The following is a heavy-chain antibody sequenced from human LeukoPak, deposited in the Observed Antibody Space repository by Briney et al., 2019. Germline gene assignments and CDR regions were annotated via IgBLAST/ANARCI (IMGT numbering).Heavy chain of an antibody. J-gene: IGHJ4*02. Sequence: GGSLRLSSAASGFTFSSYAMSWVRQAPGKGLEWVSAISGSGGSTYYADSVKGRFTISRDNSKNTLYLQMNSLRAEDTAVYYCAKDPGYSSYPVGDYWGQGTLVTVSS. D-gene: IGHD6-13*01. CDR1: GFTFSSYA. CDR2: ISGSGGST. V-gene: IGHV3-23*01. CDR3: AKDPGYSSYPVGDY.